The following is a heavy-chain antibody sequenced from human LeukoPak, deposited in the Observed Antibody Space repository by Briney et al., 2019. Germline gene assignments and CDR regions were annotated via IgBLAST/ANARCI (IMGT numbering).Heavy chain of an antibody. J-gene: IGHJ3*02. D-gene: IGHD1-26*01. V-gene: IGHV3-11*01. CDR3: AKDLTFNSQVGGADAFDI. Sequence: GGSLRLSCAASGFTFSDYYMSWIRQAPGKGLEWVSYISSSGSTIYYADSVKGRFTISRDNAKNSLYLQMNSLRAEDTAVYYCAKDLTFNSQVGGADAFDIWGQGTMVTVSS. CDR2: ISSSGSTI. CDR1: GFTFSDYY.